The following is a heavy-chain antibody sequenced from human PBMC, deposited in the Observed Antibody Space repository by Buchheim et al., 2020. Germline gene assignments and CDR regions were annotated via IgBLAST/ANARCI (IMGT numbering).Heavy chain of an antibody. D-gene: IGHD2-15*01. Sequence: QVQLVQSGAEVKKPGASVKVSCKASGYTFASSDINWVRQAPGQGLEWMGGIIPIFGTANYAQKFQGRVTITADESTSTAYMELSSLRSEDTAVYYCARGWDCSGGSCYLNYYYGMDVWGQGTT. CDR3: ARGWDCSGGSCYLNYYYGMDV. CDR2: IIPIFGTA. J-gene: IGHJ6*02. V-gene: IGHV1-69*01. CDR1: GYTFASSD.